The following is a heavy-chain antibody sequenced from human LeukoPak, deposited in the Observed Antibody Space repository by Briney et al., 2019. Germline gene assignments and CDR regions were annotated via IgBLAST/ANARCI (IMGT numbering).Heavy chain of an antibody. CDR2: IYHSGST. V-gene: IGHV4-59*01. D-gene: IGHD2-15*01. J-gene: IGHJ4*02. Sequence: SETLSLTCTVSGGSISSYSWSWIRQPPGKGLEWSGYIYHSGSTNYNPSLKSRVTISIDTSKNQFSLKLSSVTAADTAVYYCATHPPKLCTGGSCSDYWGQGTLVTVSS. CDR3: ATHPPKLCTGGSCSDY. CDR1: GGSISSYS.